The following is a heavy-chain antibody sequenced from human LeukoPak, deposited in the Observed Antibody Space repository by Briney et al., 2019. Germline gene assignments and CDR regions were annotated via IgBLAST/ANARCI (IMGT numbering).Heavy chain of an antibody. CDR3: ARRLIDSGYNYREAFDI. J-gene: IGHJ3*02. CDR2: IGPSDSYT. CDR1: GYSFTSYW. Sequence: GESLKISCKGSGYSFTSYWITWVRQLPGKGLEWMGRIGPSDSYTNYNPAFQGHVTISADKSISTAYLQWSSLKASDTAMYYCARRLIDSGYNYREAFDIWGQGTMVIVS. V-gene: IGHV5-10-1*01. D-gene: IGHD5-24*01.